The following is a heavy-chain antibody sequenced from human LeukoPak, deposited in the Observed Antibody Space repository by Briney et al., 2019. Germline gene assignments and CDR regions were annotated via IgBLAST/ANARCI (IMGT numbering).Heavy chain of an antibody. Sequence: PGGSLRLSCAASGFTFSSYWMSWVRQAPGKGLEWVSAISGSGGSTYNADSVKGRFTISRDNSKNTLYLQMNSLRAEDTAVYYCAKGKLGDSSSSDYWGQGTLVTVSS. D-gene: IGHD6-6*01. V-gene: IGHV3-23*01. CDR3: AKGKLGDSSSSDY. CDR1: GFTFSSYW. J-gene: IGHJ4*02. CDR2: ISGSGGST.